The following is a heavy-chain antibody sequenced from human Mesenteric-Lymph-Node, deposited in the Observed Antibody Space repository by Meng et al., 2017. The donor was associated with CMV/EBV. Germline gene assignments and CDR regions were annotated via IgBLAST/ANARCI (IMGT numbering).Heavy chain of an antibody. Sequence: GESLKISCAASGFTFSDYWMHWVRQAPGKGLVWVSRINGDGDTTVYADSVKGRFTISRDNAKNSLYLQMNSLRAEDTAVYYCARDQRYNNYVFDYWGQGTLVTVSS. CDR1: GFTFSDYW. V-gene: IGHV3-74*01. CDR3: ARDQRYNNYVFDY. CDR2: INGDGDTT. D-gene: IGHD4-11*01. J-gene: IGHJ4*02.